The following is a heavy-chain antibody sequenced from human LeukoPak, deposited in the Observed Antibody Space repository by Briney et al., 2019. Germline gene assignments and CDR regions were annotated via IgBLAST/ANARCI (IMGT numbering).Heavy chain of an antibody. CDR3: ARDRDSSGWYDY. D-gene: IGHD6-19*01. Sequence: PGGSLRLSCAASGFTFSSYAMHWVRQAPGKGLEWVAVISYDGSNKYYADSVKGRFTISRDNSKNTLYLQVNSLRAEDTAVYYCARDRDSSGWYDYWGQGTLVTVSS. CDR1: GFTFSSYA. CDR2: ISYDGSNK. J-gene: IGHJ4*02. V-gene: IGHV3-30-3*01.